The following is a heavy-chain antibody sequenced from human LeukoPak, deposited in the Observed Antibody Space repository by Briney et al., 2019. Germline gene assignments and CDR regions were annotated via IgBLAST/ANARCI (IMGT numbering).Heavy chain of an antibody. D-gene: IGHD4-17*01. V-gene: IGHV1-69*05. Sequence: ASVKVSCKASGGTFSSYAISWVRQAPGQGLGWMGRIIPIFGTANYAQKFQGRVTVTTDESTSTAYMELSSLRSEDTAVYYCARGMTTVTTDFDYWGQGTLVTVSS. CDR2: IIPIFGTA. CDR3: ARGMTTVTTDFDY. J-gene: IGHJ4*02. CDR1: GGTFSSYA.